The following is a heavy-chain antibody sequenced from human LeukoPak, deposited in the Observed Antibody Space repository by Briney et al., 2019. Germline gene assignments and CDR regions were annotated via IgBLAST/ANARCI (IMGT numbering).Heavy chain of an antibody. CDR3: ARVAYYESSGYDPVPLDN. D-gene: IGHD3-22*01. J-gene: IGHJ4*02. V-gene: IGHV3-21*01. CDR1: GFTFSSYT. Sequence: GGSLRLPCAASGFTFSSYTMNWVRQAPGKGLEWVSSISRGSRYIYYADSVKGRFSISRDDAKNSLYLQMNSLRAEDTAVYYCARVAYYESSGYDPVPLDNWGQGTLVTVSS. CDR2: ISRGSRYI.